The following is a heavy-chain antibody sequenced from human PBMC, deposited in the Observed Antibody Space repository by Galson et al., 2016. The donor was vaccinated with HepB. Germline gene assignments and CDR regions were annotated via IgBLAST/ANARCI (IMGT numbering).Heavy chain of an antibody. J-gene: IGHJ5*02. V-gene: IGHV3-23*01. CDR2: ISVYGKT. CDR3: AKDFRYGSA. CDR1: GYTFRSYA. D-gene: IGHD6-19*01. Sequence: SLRLSCAASGYTFRSYAMTWVRQAPEKGLEWVSSISVYGKTYYADSVQGRFTVSRDNSKNTLYLQMNSLRAEDTAIYYCAKDFRYGSAWGQGALVTVSS.